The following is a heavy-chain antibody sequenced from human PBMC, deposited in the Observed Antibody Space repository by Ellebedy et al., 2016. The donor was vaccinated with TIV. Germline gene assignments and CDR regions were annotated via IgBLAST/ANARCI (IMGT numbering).Heavy chain of an antibody. Sequence: GGSLRLSCAASGFTFSNYWMNWVRQAPGKGLEWVASIKPDGSVTYYADSVEGRFTISRDNAKNSLYLQMSSLRAEDTAVYYCARDNTNPRSAFDIWGQGTMVTVSS. CDR2: IKPDGSVT. CDR1: GFTFSNYW. V-gene: IGHV3-7*03. CDR3: ARDNTNPRSAFDI. J-gene: IGHJ3*02.